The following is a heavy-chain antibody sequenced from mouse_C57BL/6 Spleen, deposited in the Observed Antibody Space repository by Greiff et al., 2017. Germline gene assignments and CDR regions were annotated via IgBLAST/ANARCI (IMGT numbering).Heavy chain of an antibody. CDR3: ARPGYDYVFDY. J-gene: IGHJ2*01. Sequence: EVQRVESGGDLVKPGGSLKLSCAASGFTFSSYGMSWVRQTPDKRLEWVATISSGGSYTYYPDSVKGRFTISRDNAKNTLYLQMSSLKSEDTAMYYCARPGYDYVFDYWGQGTTLTVSS. D-gene: IGHD2-4*01. CDR2: ISSGGSYT. V-gene: IGHV5-6*01. CDR1: GFTFSSYG.